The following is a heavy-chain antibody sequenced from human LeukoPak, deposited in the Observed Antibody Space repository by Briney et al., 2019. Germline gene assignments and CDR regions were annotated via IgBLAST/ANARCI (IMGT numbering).Heavy chain of an antibody. D-gene: IGHD3-3*01. Sequence: PGGSLRLSCAASGFTFSSYGMHWVRQAAGKGLEWVAVIWYDGSNKYYADSVKGRFTISRGNSKNTLYLQMNSLRAEDTAVYYCARVRRYDFWSGYPAYYYGMDVWGQGTTVTVSS. CDR2: IWYDGSNK. V-gene: IGHV3-33*01. J-gene: IGHJ6*02. CDR3: ARVRRYDFWSGYPAYYYGMDV. CDR1: GFTFSSYG.